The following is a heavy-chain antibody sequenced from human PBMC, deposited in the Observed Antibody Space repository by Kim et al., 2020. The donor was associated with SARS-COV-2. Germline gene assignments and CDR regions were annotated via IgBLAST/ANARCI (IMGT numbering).Heavy chain of an antibody. CDR2: ISGSGGST. J-gene: IGHJ4*02. V-gene: IGHV3-23*01. CDR1: GFTFSSYG. Sequence: GGSLRLSCAASGFTFSSYGMSWVRQAPGKGLEWVSAISGSGGSTYYADSVKGRFTISRDNSKNTLYLQMNSLRAEDTAVYYCAKAPYPGIDAAGPIGYWGQGTLLTASS. CDR3: AKAPYPGIDAAGPIGY. D-gene: IGHD6-13*01.